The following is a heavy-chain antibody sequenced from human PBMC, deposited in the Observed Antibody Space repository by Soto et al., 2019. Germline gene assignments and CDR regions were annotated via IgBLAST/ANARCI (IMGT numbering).Heavy chain of an antibody. D-gene: IGHD4-17*01. CDR2: ISYDGSNK. CDR1: GFTFSSYG. Sequence: LRLSCAASGFTFSSYGMHWVRQAPGKGLEWVAVISYDGSNKYYADSVKGRFTISRDNSKNTLYLQMNSLRAEDTAVYYCAKEDYGDGYYYGMDVWGQGTTVTVSS. J-gene: IGHJ6*02. CDR3: AKEDYGDGYYYGMDV. V-gene: IGHV3-30*18.